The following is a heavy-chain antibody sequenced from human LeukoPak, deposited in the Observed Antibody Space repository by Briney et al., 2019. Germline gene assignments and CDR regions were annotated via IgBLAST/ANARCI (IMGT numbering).Heavy chain of an antibody. Sequence: GGSLRLSCAASGFTFSSYAMSWVRQAPGKGLEWVSAISGSGGSTYYSDSVKGRFTISRDNSKNTLYLQMNSLRAEDTAVYYCAKPSSSSWYRGAFDIWGQGTMVTVSS. CDR1: GFTFSSYA. V-gene: IGHV3-23*01. CDR3: AKPSSSSWYRGAFDI. D-gene: IGHD6-13*01. J-gene: IGHJ3*02. CDR2: ISGSGGST.